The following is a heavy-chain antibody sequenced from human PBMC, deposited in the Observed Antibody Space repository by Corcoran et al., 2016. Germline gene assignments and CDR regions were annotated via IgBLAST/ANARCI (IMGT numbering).Heavy chain of an antibody. CDR1: GYTFTSYY. CDR3: ARDEYCTNGVCYTKAGGLDY. D-gene: IGHD2-8*01. V-gene: IGHV1-46*01. J-gene: IGHJ4*02. Sequence: QVQLVPSGAEVKKPGASGKVSCKASGYTFTSYYMHWVRQAPGHGLEGMGIINPSGGSTSYAQKFQGRVTMTRDTSTSTVYMELSSLGSEDTAGNYGARDEYCTNGVCYTKAGGLDYWGQGTVVTVSS. CDR2: INPSGGST.